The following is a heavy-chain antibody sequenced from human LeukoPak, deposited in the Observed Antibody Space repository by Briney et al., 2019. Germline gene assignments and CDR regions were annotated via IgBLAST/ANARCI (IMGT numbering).Heavy chain of an antibody. Sequence: ASVKVSCKASGYTFTGYYMHWVRQAPGQGLEWMGWVNPNSGGTNYAQKFQGRVTMTRDTSISTAYMELSRLRSDDTAVYYCARDSGSGWRRINWFDPWGQGALVTVSS. J-gene: IGHJ5*02. V-gene: IGHV1-2*02. CDR1: GYTFTGYY. D-gene: IGHD6-19*01. CDR3: ARDSGSGWRRINWFDP. CDR2: VNPNSGGT.